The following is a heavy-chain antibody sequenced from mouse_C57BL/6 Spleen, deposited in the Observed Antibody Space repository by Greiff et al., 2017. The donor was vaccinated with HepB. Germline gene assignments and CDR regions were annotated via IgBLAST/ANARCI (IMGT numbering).Heavy chain of an antibody. CDR1: GYAFSSSW. D-gene: IGHD2-4*01. J-gene: IGHJ4*01. V-gene: IGHV1-82*01. CDR3: AIYYDYAMDY. Sequence: LQESGPELVKPGASVKISCKASGYAFSSSWMNWVKQRPGKGLEWIGRIYPGDGDTNYNGKFKGKATLTADKSSSTAYMQLSSLTSEDSAVYFCAIYYDYAMDYWGQGTSVTVSS. CDR2: IYPGDGDT.